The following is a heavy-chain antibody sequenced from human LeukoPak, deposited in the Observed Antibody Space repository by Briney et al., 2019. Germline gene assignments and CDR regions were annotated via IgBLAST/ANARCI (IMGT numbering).Heavy chain of an antibody. V-gene: IGHV3-48*04. Sequence: PGGSLRLSCAASGFTFSSYSMNWVRQAPGKGLEWVSYISSSSSTIYYADSVKGRFTISRDNAKNSLYLQMNSLRAEDTALYYCARGNSNFDYWGQGTLVTVSS. J-gene: IGHJ4*02. CDR1: GFTFSSYS. CDR3: ARGNSNFDY. CDR2: ISSSSSTI. D-gene: IGHD4-11*01.